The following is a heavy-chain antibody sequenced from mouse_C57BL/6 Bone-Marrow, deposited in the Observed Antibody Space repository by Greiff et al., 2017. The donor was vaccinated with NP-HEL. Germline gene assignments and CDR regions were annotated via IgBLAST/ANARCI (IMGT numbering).Heavy chain of an antibody. CDR2: IHPNSGST. Sequence: QVQLQQPGAELVKPGASVKLSCKASGYTFTSYWMHWVKQRPGQGLEWIGMIHPNSGSTNYNEKFKSKATLTVDKSSSTAYMQLSSLTSEDSAVYDCAEVGSSYPFAYWGQGTLVTVSA. D-gene: IGHD1-1*01. CDR1: GYTFTSYW. CDR3: AEVGSSYPFAY. J-gene: IGHJ3*01. V-gene: IGHV1-64*01.